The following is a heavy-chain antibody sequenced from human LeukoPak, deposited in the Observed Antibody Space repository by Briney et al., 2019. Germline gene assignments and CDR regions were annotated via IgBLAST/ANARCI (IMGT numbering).Heavy chain of an antibody. Sequence: GGSLRLSCAASGFTFSRYWMNWVRQAPGKGLEWVANIKQDGSDKYYVDSVKGRFTSSRDNAKNSLYLQMNSLRAEDSAVYYCAREASDYYDGSGGFDYWGQGTLVTVSS. CDR2: IKQDGSDK. CDR3: AREASDYYDGSGGFDY. D-gene: IGHD3-22*01. CDR1: GFTFSRYW. V-gene: IGHV3-7*01. J-gene: IGHJ4*02.